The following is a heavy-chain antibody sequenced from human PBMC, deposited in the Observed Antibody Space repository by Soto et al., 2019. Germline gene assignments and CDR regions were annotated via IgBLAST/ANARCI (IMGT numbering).Heavy chain of an antibody. J-gene: IGHJ4*02. D-gene: IGHD3-9*01. V-gene: IGHV3-23*01. CDR1: GFTFSSYA. Sequence: GGSLKLSCAASGFTFSSYAMSWVRQAPGKGLEWVSAISGSGGSTYYADSVKGRFTISRDNSKNTLYLQMNSLRAEDTAVYYCAKDLAVRYFDWLLYGNFDYWGQGTLVTVSS. CDR2: ISGSGGST. CDR3: AKDLAVRYFDWLLYGNFDY.